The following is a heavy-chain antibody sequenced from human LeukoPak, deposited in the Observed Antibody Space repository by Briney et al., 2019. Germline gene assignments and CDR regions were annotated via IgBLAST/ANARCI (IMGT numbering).Heavy chain of an antibody. D-gene: IGHD6-13*01. V-gene: IGHV3-7*03. CDR2: IKYDGSEK. Sequence: GGSLRLSCAASGFTFSSYWVTWVRQAPGKGLEWVASIKYDGSEKYYVDSVKGRFTISRENAKNSLYLQMNSLRAEDTVVYYCVRGVSISSSWYNDLWGQGTMVTVSS. CDR1: GFTFSSYW. J-gene: IGHJ3*01. CDR3: VRGVSISSSWYNDL.